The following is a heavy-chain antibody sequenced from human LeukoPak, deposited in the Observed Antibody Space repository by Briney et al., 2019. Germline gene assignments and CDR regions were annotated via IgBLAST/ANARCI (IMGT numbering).Heavy chain of an antibody. CDR1: GFTFSSYE. J-gene: IGHJ6*02. Sequence: PGGSLRLSCAASGFTFSSYEMNWVRQAPGKRLEWASYISSSSSTIYYADSVKGRFTISRDNAKNSLYLQMNSLRAEDTAVYYCARVEVGIWGQGTTVTVSS. V-gene: IGHV3-48*03. CDR3: ARVEVGI. CDR2: ISSSSSTI.